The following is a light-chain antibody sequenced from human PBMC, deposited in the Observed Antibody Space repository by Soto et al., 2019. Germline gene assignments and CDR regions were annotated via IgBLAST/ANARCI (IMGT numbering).Light chain of an antibody. J-gene: IGLJ2*01. CDR3: SSYTSSNTLV. CDR2: EVS. V-gene: IGLV2-14*01. CDR1: SSDVGAYNY. Sequence: QSALTQPASVSGSPGQSITISCTGTSSDVGAYNYVSWYQQHLGKAPKLMLFEVSDRPSGVSNRFSGSKSGNTASLTISGLQAEDEADYYCSSYTSSNTLVFGGGTKDTVL.